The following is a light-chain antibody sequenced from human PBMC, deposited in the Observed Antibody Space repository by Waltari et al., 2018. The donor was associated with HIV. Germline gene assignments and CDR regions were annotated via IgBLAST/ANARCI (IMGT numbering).Light chain of an antibody. Sequence: SFVLTQPPSVSEAPGKTARVTWGGSDNGREAVHWYQQKPGQAPVLVIYDNNDRPSGIPERFSGSNSGNTATLTISRVGAGDEADYYCQVWDSSSDHVVFGGGTKLTVL. V-gene: IGLV3-21*04. J-gene: IGLJ2*01. CDR2: DNN. CDR1: DNGREA. CDR3: QVWDSSSDHVV.